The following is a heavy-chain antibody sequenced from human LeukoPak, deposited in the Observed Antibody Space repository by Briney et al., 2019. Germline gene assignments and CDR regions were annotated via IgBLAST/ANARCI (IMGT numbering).Heavy chain of an antibody. CDR1: GFTFTSDA. J-gene: IGHJ5*02. D-gene: IGHD6-19*01. Sequence: GGSLRLSCAASGFTFTSDAMNWVRQAPGKGLEWVSSTVSRGTTQYADSVKGRFAVSRDTSKNTLYLQMNSLRADDTAVYYCAKCSTSAYTTGWCNWIDPWGQGTLVTVSS. CDR3: AKCSTSAYTTGWCNWIDP. V-gene: IGHV3-23*01. CDR2: TVSRGTT.